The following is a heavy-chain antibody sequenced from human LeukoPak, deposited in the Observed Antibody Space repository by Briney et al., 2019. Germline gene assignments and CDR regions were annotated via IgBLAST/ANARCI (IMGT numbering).Heavy chain of an antibody. V-gene: IGHV3-23*01. Sequence: GGSLRLSCAASGFTFNNYAMTWVRQAPGKGLEWVSAITGSGASTNYADSVKGRFTISRDNSKNTIYLQMNSLRAEDTAKYYCAKRSSTSSGYFDFWGRGTLVTVSS. D-gene: IGHD3-22*01. J-gene: IGHJ4*02. CDR3: AKRSSTSSGYFDF. CDR1: GFTFNNYA. CDR2: ITGSGAST.